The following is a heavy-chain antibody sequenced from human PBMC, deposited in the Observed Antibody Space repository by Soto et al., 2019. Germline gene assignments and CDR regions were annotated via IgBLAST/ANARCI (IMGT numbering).Heavy chain of an antibody. CDR3: ARVGYYYDSSGYNWFDP. Sequence: ASVQVSCQASGYTFTSYYVHWVRQAPGQGLEWMGIINPSGGSTSYAQKFQGRVTMTRDTSTSTVYMELSSLRSEDTAVYYCARVGYYYDSSGYNWFDPWGQGTLVTVSS. J-gene: IGHJ5*02. D-gene: IGHD3-22*01. CDR1: GYTFTSYY. V-gene: IGHV1-46*03. CDR2: INPSGGST.